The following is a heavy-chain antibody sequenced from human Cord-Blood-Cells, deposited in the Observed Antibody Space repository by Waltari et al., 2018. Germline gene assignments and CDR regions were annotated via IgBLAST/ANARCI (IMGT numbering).Heavy chain of an antibody. J-gene: IGHJ4*02. D-gene: IGHD1-26*01. CDR1: GFPFSSYW. CDR3: ARDYSGSY. CDR2: IKQDGSEK. V-gene: IGHV3-7*01. Sequence: EVQLVESGGGLVQPGGYLRLSCAASGFPFSSYWMSWVRQAPGKGLEWVANIKQDGSEKYYVDSVKGRFTISRDNAKNSLYLQMNSLRAEDTAVYYCARDYSGSYWGQGTLVTVSS.